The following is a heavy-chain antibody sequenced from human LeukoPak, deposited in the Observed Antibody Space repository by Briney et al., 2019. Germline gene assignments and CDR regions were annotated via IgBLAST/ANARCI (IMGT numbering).Heavy chain of an antibody. CDR2: ISYDGSNK. V-gene: IGHV3-30-3*01. CDR3: ARDRHSSSWDTFDY. D-gene: IGHD6-13*01. J-gene: IGHJ4*02. Sequence: GGSLRLSCAASGFTFSSYAMHWVRQAPGKGLEWVAVISYDGSNKYYADSVKGRFTVSRDNSKNTLYLQMNSLRAEDTAVYYCARDRHSSSWDTFDYWGQGTLVTVSS. CDR1: GFTFSSYA.